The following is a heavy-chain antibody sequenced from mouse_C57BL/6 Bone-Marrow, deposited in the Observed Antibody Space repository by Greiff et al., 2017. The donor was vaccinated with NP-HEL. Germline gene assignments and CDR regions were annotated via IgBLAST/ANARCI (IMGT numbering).Heavy chain of an antibody. CDR1: GYTFTSYW. V-gene: IGHV1-59*01. CDR2: IDPSDSYT. D-gene: IGHD2-3*01. CDR3: ARGGYLGY. J-gene: IGHJ2*01. Sequence: QVQLQHPGAELVRPGTSVKLSCKASGYTFTSYWMHWVKQRPGQGLEWIGVIDPSDSYTNYNQKFKGKATLTVDTSSSTAYMQLSSLTSEDSAVYYCARGGYLGYWGQGTTLTVSS.